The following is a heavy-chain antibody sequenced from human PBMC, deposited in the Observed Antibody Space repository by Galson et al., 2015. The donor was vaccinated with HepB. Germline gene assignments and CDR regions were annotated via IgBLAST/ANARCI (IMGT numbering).Heavy chain of an antibody. D-gene: IGHD3-3*01. V-gene: IGHV3-30*03. CDR2: ISKDGNSK. Sequence: SLRLSCAASGFSLTDGGVHWVRQAPGKRLEWVALISKDGNSKQYAAAVNGRFTISRDTSKNVLFLQMDSLRGEDTAVYYCARETLDFWRGFGEPLGEWGQGAWVTVSS. J-gene: IGHJ1*01. CDR1: GFSLTDGG. CDR3: ARETLDFWRGFGEPLGE.